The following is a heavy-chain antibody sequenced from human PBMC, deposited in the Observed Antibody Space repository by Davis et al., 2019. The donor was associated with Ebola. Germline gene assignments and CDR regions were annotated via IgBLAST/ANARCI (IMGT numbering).Heavy chain of an antibody. J-gene: IGHJ5*02. CDR1: GYTFTSYD. CDR3: AREDGGRFLGNYNWFDP. V-gene: IGHV1-8*01. CDR2: MNPNSGNT. D-gene: IGHD3-3*01. Sequence: ASVKVSCKASGYTFTSYDINWVRQATGQGLEWMGWMNPNSGNTGYAQKFQGRVTMTTDTSTSTAYMELRSLRSEDTAVYYCAREDGGRFLGNYNWFDPWGQGTLVTVSS.